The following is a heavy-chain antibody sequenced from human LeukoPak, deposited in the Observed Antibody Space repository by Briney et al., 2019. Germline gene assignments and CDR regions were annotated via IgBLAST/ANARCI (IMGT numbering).Heavy chain of an antibody. J-gene: IGHJ5*02. D-gene: IGHD6-19*01. CDR3: ARLGPYSSGP. Sequence: PSETLSLTCTVSGGSISSSSYYWGWIRQPPGKGLEWIGSIYNSGSTYYNPSLKSRVTISVDTSKNQFSLKLSSVTAADTAVYYCARLGPYSSGPWGQGTLVTVSS. V-gene: IGHV4-39*01. CDR1: GGSISSSSYY. CDR2: IYNSGST.